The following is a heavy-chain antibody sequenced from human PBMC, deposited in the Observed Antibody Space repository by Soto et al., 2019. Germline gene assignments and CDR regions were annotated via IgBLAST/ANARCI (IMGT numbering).Heavy chain of an antibody. J-gene: IGHJ4*02. D-gene: IGHD4-17*01. CDR1: GFTFSSYG. V-gene: IGHV3-30*18. CDR2: ISYDGSNK. CDR3: AKARGPDYGDPYYFDY. Sequence: QVQLVESGGGVVQPGRSLRLSCAASGFTFSSYGMHWVRQAPGKGLEWVAVISYDGSNKYYADSVKGRFTISRDNSKNTLYLQMNSLRAEDTAVYYCAKARGPDYGDPYYFDYWGQGTLVTVSS.